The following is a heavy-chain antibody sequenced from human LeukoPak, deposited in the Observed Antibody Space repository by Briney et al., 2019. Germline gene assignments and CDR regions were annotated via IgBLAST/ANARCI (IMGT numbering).Heavy chain of an antibody. D-gene: IGHD3-3*01. J-gene: IGHJ4*02. CDR1: GFTFSYYS. CDR2: ISRSSSAI. V-gene: IGHV3-48*02. Sequence: PGGSLRFSCAASGFTFSYYSMNWVRQAPGKGLEWVSYISRSSSAIYYADSVKGRFTISRDNAKNSLFLQMNSLRDEDTAVYYCARDPYSYDTSGPKPFDYWGQGTLVTVSS. CDR3: ARDPYSYDTSGPKPFDY.